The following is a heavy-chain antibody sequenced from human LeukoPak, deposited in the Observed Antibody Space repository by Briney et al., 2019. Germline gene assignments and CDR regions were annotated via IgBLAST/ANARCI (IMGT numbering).Heavy chain of an antibody. J-gene: IGHJ4*02. D-gene: IGHD3-3*01. CDR2: INHSGST. Sequence: PSETLSLTCTVSGGSISSSSYYWGWIRQPPGKGLEWIGEINHSGSTNYNPSLKSRVTISVDTSKNQFSLKLSSVTAADTAVYYCARGVPYYDFWSGYYRGRFDYWGQGTLVTVSS. CDR1: GGSISSSSYY. V-gene: IGHV4-39*07. CDR3: ARGVPYYDFWSGYYRGRFDY.